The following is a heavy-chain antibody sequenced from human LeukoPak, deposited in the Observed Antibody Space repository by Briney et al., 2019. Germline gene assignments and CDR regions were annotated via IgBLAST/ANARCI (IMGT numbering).Heavy chain of an antibody. CDR1: GYSISSGYY. Sequence: SETLSLTCTVSGYSISSGYYWGWIRQPPGKGLEWIGSIYHSGSTYYNPSLKSRVTISIDTSKNQFSLKLTSVTAADTAVYYCARDHRGSGIDYWGQGTLVTVSS. J-gene: IGHJ4*02. CDR2: IYHSGST. CDR3: ARDHRGSGIDY. V-gene: IGHV4-38-2*02. D-gene: IGHD3-10*01.